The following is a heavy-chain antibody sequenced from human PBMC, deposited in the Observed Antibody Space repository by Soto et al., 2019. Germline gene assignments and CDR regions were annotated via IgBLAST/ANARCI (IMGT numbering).Heavy chain of an antibody. CDR3: ARDQVVGATTDYYYGMDV. Sequence: LRLSCAASGFTFSSYGMHWVRQAPGKGLEWVAVIWYDGSNKYYADSVKGRFTISRDNSKNTLYLQMNSLRAEDTAVYYCARDQVVGATTDYYYGMDVWGQGTTVTSP. CDR1: GFTFSSYG. CDR2: IWYDGSNK. V-gene: IGHV3-33*01. D-gene: IGHD1-26*01. J-gene: IGHJ6*02.